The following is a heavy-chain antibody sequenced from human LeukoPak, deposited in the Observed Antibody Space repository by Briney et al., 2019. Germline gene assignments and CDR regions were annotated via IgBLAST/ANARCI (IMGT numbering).Heavy chain of an antibody. CDR1: GGSFSGYY. CDR3: ARRSSGYYLAYYFDY. Sequence: SETLSLTCAVYGGSFSGYYWSWIRQPPGKGLEWIGEINHSGSTNYNPSLNSRVTISVDTSKNQFSLKLSSVTAADTAVYYCARRSSGYYLAYYFDYWGQGTLVTVSS. D-gene: IGHD3-22*01. J-gene: IGHJ4*02. V-gene: IGHV4-34*01. CDR2: INHSGST.